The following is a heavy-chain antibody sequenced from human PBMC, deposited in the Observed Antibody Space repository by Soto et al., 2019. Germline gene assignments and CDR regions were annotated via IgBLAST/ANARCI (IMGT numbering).Heavy chain of an antibody. D-gene: IGHD3-22*01. CDR1: GFTFSSYA. J-gene: IGHJ6*02. V-gene: IGHV3-30-3*01. Sequence: GGSLRLSCAASGFTFSSYAMHWVRQAPGKGLEWVAVISYDGSNKYYADSVKGRFTISRDNSKNTLYLQMNSLRAEDTAVCYCARDRNYYDSSKSRDYYYGMDVWGQGTTVTVSS. CDR2: ISYDGSNK. CDR3: ARDRNYYDSSKSRDYYYGMDV.